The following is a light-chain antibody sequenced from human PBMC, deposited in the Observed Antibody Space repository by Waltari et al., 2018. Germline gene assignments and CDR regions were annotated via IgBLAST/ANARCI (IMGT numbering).Light chain of an antibody. CDR1: SSNIGSNY. CDR3: AAWDDSLSALV. V-gene: IGLV1-47*01. J-gene: IGLJ2*01. CDR2: RNY. Sequence: QSVLTQPPSASDSPGQRVTISCSGSSSNIGSNYVYWYQQLPGTAPKLLSYRNYDRPSGVPDRFSGSKSGTSASLAINGVRSEDEADYYCAAWDDSLSALVFGGGTKLTVL.